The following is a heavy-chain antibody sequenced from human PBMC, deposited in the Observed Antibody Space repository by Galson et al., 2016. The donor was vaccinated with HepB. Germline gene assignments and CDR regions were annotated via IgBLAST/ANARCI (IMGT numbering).Heavy chain of an antibody. J-gene: IGHJ2*01. Sequence: SETLSLTCTVSGGSISSSHWWSWVRQPPGKGLEWIGEIYHSGSTNYNPSFKSRVTISVDKSKNQFSLKLSSVTAADTAVYYGARDTVTGGYFDLWGRGTLVTVSS. D-gene: IGHD4-17*01. CDR1: GGSISSSHW. CDR2: IYHSGST. V-gene: IGHV4-4*02. CDR3: ARDTVTGGYFDL.